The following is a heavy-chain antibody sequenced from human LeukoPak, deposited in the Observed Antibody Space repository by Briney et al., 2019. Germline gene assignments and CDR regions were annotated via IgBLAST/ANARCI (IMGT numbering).Heavy chain of an antibody. D-gene: IGHD6-19*01. Sequence: PGGSLRLSCAASGFTFSSHWVHWVRQAPGKGLVWVSRINGAGSSTSYADSVKGRFTVSRDNAKNTLNPQMNSLRAEDTAVYYCAGDLFFSDAGYSSGWRAEYFHHWGQGTLVTVSS. CDR1: GFTFSSHW. V-gene: IGHV3-74*01. CDR3: AGDLFFSDAGYSSGWRAEYFHH. J-gene: IGHJ1*01. CDR2: INGAGSST.